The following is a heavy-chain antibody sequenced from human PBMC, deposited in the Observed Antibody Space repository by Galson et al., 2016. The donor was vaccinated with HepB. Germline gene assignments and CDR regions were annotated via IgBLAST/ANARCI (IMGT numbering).Heavy chain of an antibody. Sequence: SLRLSCAASGFTFGNAWMSWVRQAPGKGLEWVSSISSSGSSTYYADSVKGRFTISRDSSKNTLYLYMDRLRAEDTALYYCAKDRADSTTSSYGMDVWGQGTTVTVSS. J-gene: IGHJ6*02. V-gene: IGHV3-23*01. CDR1: GFTFGNAW. CDR2: ISSSGSST. CDR3: AKDRADSTTSSYGMDV. D-gene: IGHD1-1*01.